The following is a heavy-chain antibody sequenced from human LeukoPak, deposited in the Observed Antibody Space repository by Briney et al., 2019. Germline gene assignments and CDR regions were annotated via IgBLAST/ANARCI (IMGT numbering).Heavy chain of an antibody. V-gene: IGHV4-59*12. CDR2: IYYSGST. J-gene: IGHJ4*02. CDR3: AKDILYGEYFDY. CDR1: GGSISSYY. Sequence: PSETLSLTCTVSGGSISSYYWSWIRQPPGKGLEWIGYIYYSGSTNYNPSLKSRVTISVDTSKNQFSLKLSSVTAADTAVYYCAKDILYGEYFDYWGQGTLVTVSS. D-gene: IGHD4-17*01.